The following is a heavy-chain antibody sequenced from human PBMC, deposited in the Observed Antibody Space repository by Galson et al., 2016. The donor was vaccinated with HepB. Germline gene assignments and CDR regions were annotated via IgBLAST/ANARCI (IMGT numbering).Heavy chain of an antibody. D-gene: IGHD1-7*01. V-gene: IGHV3-33*02. CDR2: IWYDGSRK. J-gene: IGHJ6*04. CDR1: GFTFISHG. Sequence: SLRLSCAASGFTFISHGMHWVRQAPGKGLEWVGVIWYDGSRKLFADSAKGRFTITRDNSKNTVFLQMTSLRAEDTAVYYCSRDGTPLTIYGTAKGGMDVWGRGTTVTVSA. CDR3: SRDGTPLTIYGTAKGGMDV.